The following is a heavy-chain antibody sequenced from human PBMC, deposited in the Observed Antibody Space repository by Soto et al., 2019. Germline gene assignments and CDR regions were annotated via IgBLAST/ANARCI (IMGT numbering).Heavy chain of an antibody. V-gene: IGHV4-34*01. J-gene: IGHJ6*02. D-gene: IGHD3-3*01. CDR3: ARQWGDFWSGYYYYYYYDGMDV. CDR2: INHSGST. Sequence: SATLSLTCAVYGGSFSGYYWSWIRQPPGKGLEWIGEINHSGSTNYNPSLKSRVTISVDTSKNQFSLKLSSVTAADTAVYYCARQWGDFWSGYYYYYYYDGMDVWGQGTTVTVS. CDR1: GGSFSGYY.